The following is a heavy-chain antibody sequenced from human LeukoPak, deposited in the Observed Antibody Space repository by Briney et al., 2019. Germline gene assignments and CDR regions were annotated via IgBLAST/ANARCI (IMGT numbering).Heavy chain of an antibody. V-gene: IGHV4-34*01. Sequence: SETLSLTCAVYGGSFSGYYWSWIRQPPGKGLEWIGEINHSGSTNYNPSLKSRVTISVDTSKNQFSLKLSSVTAADTAVYYCARAPDYSSSWWPLDYWGQGTLDTVSS. J-gene: IGHJ4*02. CDR3: ARAPDYSSSWWPLDY. CDR1: GGSFSGYY. CDR2: INHSGST. D-gene: IGHD6-13*01.